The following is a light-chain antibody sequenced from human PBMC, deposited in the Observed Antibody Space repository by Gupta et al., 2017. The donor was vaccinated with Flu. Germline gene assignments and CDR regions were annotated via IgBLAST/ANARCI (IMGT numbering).Light chain of an antibody. CDR2: EDT. CDR1: ALPKKY. J-gene: IGLJ1*01. V-gene: IGLV3-10*01. CDR3: YASGV. Sequence: SVSVSAGQTARITCSGDALPKKYTYGYQQKSGQAPVLVIFEDTKRPSGFPERFSGSSSGTTATVTINEAQVEDEGDYFCYASGVFGSGTKVTVL.